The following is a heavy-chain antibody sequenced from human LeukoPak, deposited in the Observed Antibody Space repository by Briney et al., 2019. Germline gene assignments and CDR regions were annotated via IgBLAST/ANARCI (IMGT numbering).Heavy chain of an antibody. CDR3: ARGPNSSGWEYPLDY. CDR2: IIPMFGTA. D-gene: IGHD6-19*01. J-gene: IGHJ4*02. Sequence: GASVKVSCKASGGTFSSYAISWVRQAPGQGLEWMGGIIPMFGTANYAQKFRGRVTITADKSTSTAYMELSSLRSEDTAVYYCARGPNSSGWEYPLDYWGQGSLVTVSS. V-gene: IGHV1-69*06. CDR1: GGTFSSYA.